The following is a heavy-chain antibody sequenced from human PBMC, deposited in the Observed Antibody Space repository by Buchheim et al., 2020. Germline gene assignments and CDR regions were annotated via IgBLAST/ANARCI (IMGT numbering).Heavy chain of an antibody. CDR2: TNPSGGST. CDR3: AREGVLIDYYYYFYMDV. D-gene: IGHD2-8*02. CDR1: GYTFTSYY. Sequence: QVQLAQSGAEVKKPGASVKVSCKASGYTFTSYYIHWVRQAPGQGLEWMGITNPSGGSTSYAQKFQGRVTMTRDTSTSTVYMELSSLRSEDTAVYYCAREGVLIDYYYYFYMDVWGKGTT. V-gene: IGHV1-46*01. J-gene: IGHJ6*03.